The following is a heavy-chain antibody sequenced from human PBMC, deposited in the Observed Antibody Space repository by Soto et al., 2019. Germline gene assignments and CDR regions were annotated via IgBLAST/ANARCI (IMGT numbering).Heavy chain of an antibody. Sequence: EVQLLESGGGLVQPGGSLRLSCAASGFTFSSYAMSWVRQAPGEGLEWVSAISGSGGSTYYADSVKGRFTISRDNSKNTLYLQMNSLRAEDTAVYYCAKRPAGPMRGGDYWGQGTLVTVSS. CDR3: AKRPAGPMRGGDY. CDR2: ISGSGGST. D-gene: IGHD2-15*01. CDR1: GFTFSSYA. V-gene: IGHV3-23*01. J-gene: IGHJ4*02.